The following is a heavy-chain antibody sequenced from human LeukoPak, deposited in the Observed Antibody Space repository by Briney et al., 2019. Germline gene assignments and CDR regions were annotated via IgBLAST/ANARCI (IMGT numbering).Heavy chain of an antibody. CDR1: GYTFTGYY. CDR3: GTLLSNGPFDY. CDR2: IYPNSGAT. V-gene: IGHV1-2*02. Sequence: ASVKVSCKASGYTFTGYYMHWVRQAPAQGLEWMGYIYPNSGATKYAQKVQGRVTMTRDTSISTAYMELSGLRSDDTAVYYCGTLLSNGPFDYWGQGSLVTVSS. J-gene: IGHJ4*02.